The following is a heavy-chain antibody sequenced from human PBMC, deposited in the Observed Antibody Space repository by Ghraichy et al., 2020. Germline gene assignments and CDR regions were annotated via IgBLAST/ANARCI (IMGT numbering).Heavy chain of an antibody. CDR3: ARDRGVTAMNWYFDL. D-gene: IGHD2-21*02. Sequence: SVKVSCKASGGTFSSYTISWVRQAPGQGLEWMGRIIPILGIANYAQKFQGRVTITADKSTSTAYMGLSSLRSEDTAVYYCARDRGVTAMNWYFDLWGRGTLVTVSS. CDR2: IIPILGIA. V-gene: IGHV1-69*04. J-gene: IGHJ2*01. CDR1: GGTFSSYT.